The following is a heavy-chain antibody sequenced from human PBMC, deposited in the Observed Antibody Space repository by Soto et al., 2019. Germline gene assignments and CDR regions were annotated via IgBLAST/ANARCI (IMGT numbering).Heavy chain of an antibody. CDR3: AKLGSSAWSPHYYFYY. D-gene: IGHD3-10*01. Sequence: EVQLLESGGGLVQPGGSLRLSCEASGFTFNNYAMGWVRQAPGKGLEWVSAITGSGSDTYYLDSVKGRFTISRDNSKNTLFLQVNSLRAEDTAIYYCAKLGSSAWSPHYYFYYWGQGTLVTVSS. J-gene: IGHJ4*02. CDR2: ITGSGSDT. CDR1: GFTFNNYA. V-gene: IGHV3-23*01.